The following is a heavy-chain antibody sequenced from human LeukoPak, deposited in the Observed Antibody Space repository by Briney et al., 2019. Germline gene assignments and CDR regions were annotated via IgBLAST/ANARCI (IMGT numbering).Heavy chain of an antibody. CDR3: ASGYSYGYFDY. CDR2: IYYSGST. V-gene: IGHV4-61*01. J-gene: IGHJ4*02. CDR1: GSSVSSGSYY. D-gene: IGHD5-18*01. Sequence: SETLSLTCTVSGSSVSSGSYYWSWMRQPPGKRLEWIGYIYYSGSTNYNPSLKSRVTISVDTSKNQFSLKLSSVTAADTAVYYCASGYSYGYFDYWGQGTLVTVSS.